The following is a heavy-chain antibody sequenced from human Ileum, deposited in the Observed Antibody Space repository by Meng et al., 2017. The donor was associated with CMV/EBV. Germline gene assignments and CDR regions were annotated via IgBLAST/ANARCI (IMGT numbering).Heavy chain of an antibody. J-gene: IGHJ5*02. Sequence: LTCAVYGGSFSGYYWSWIRQPPGKGLEWIGEINHSGSTNYNPSLKSRVTISVYTSKNQFSLKLSSVTAADTAVYYCARAGGRRNWFDPWGQGTLVTV. CDR3: ARAGGRRNWFDP. V-gene: IGHV4-34*01. D-gene: IGHD1-1*01. CDR2: INHSGST. CDR1: GGSFSGYY.